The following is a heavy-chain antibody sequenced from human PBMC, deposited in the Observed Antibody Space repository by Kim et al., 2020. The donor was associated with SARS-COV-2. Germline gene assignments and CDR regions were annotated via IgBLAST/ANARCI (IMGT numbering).Heavy chain of an antibody. CDR2: T. D-gene: IGHD5-18*01. Sequence: THYNPCLKSQVTISVDTSKNQFSLKLTSVTAADTAEYYCARGSGYSSGLDFWGQGTLVTV. V-gene: IGHV4-34*01. J-gene: IGHJ4*02. CDR3: ARGSGYSSGLDF.